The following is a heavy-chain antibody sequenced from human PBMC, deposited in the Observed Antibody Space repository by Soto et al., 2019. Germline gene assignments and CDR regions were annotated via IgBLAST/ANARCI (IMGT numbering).Heavy chain of an antibody. CDR3: ARHADRSSWYRGYYYYGMGV. CDR2: IYYSGST. V-gene: IGHV4-39*01. CDR1: GGSISSSSYY. J-gene: IGHJ6*02. Sequence: SETLSLTCTVSGGSISSSSYYWGWIRQPPGKGLEWIGSIYYSGSTYYNPSLKSRVTISVDTSKNQFSLKLSSVTAADTAVYYCARHADRSSWYRGYYYYGMGVWGQGTPGTVS. D-gene: IGHD6-13*01.